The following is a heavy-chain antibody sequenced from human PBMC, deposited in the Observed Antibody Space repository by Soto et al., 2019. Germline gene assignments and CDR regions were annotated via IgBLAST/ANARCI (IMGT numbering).Heavy chain of an antibody. Sequence: QVQLVQSGAAVKKPGSSLKVSCRVFGETLNSNPIGWVRQAPGQGLEWVGGIVPLSDRTNYAQELQGRVTVTADGSTSTVYMELSNLKSDDTAVYYCARKSGRDCHSGGGCFSLDVWGQGSLITVSS. D-gene: IGHD2-15*01. CDR3: ARKSGRDCHSGGGCFSLDV. CDR1: GETLNSNP. V-gene: IGHV1-69*01. J-gene: IGHJ4*02. CDR2: IVPLSDRT.